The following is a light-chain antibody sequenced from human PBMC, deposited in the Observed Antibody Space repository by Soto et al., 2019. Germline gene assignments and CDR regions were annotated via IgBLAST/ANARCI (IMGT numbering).Light chain of an antibody. Sequence: DIPMTQSPSSLSASVGDRVTITCRASQGISNYLAWYQQKPGKVPKLLIYGASPLQSGVPSRFSGSGSGTDFTLTISSLQPEYVATYYFQKYNGDSRTFGQWTKVEIK. V-gene: IGKV1-27*01. CDR3: QKYNGDSRT. CDR2: GAS. CDR1: QGISNY. J-gene: IGKJ1*01.